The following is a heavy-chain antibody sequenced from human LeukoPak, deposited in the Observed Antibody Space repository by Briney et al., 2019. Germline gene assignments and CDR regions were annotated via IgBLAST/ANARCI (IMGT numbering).Heavy chain of an antibody. V-gene: IGHV3-30-3*01. J-gene: IGHJ5*02. CDR1: GFTFSNNA. CDR2: ISYDGSNK. D-gene: IGHD2-2*01. CDR3: ARAHGCSSATCYHNWLDP. Sequence: PGGSLRLSCAASGFTFSNNAMHWVRQAPGKGLEWVAVISYDGSNKYYADSVKGRCTISRDNSKTTLYLQMNSLRAEDTAVYYCARAHGCSSATCYHNWLDPRGQGALVTVSS.